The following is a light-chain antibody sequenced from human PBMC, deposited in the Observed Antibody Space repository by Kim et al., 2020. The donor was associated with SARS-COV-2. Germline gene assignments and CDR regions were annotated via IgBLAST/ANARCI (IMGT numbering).Light chain of an antibody. J-gene: IGLJ2*01. CDR2: QDN. V-gene: IGLV3-1*01. Sequence: VSPRQTASITCSGDRLGDKYAYWYQQKPGQSPVLVIYQDNKRPSGIPERFSGSNSGSTATLTISGTQAMDEADYYCQAWDSSTVVFGGGTQLTVL. CDR3: QAWDSSTVV. CDR1: RLGDKY.